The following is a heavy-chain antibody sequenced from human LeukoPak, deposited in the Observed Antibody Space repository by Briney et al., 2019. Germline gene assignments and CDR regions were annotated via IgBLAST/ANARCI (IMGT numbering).Heavy chain of an antibody. D-gene: IGHD1-26*01. J-gene: IGHJ4*02. Sequence: GGSLRLSCAASGFTFSSYWMHWVRQAPGKGPVWVSRIKSDGSSTSYADSVKGRFTISRDNAKNTLYLQMNSLRAEDTAVYYCARDLTSEWELLNWGQGTLVTVSS. CDR3: ARDLTSEWELLN. CDR2: IKSDGSST. V-gene: IGHV3-74*01. CDR1: GFTFSSYW.